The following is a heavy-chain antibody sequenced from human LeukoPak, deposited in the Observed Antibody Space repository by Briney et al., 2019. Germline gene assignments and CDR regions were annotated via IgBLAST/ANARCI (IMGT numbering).Heavy chain of an antibody. J-gene: IGHJ4*02. V-gene: IGHV3-33*06. CDR3: ANLHGDYRDY. CDR1: GFTFSSYG. Sequence: RPGRSLRLSCAASGFTFSSYGMHWVRQAPGKGLEWVAVIWYDGSNKYYADSVKGRFTISRDNSKNSLYLEMNSLRAEDTALYYCANLHGDYRDYWGQGTLVTVSS. CDR2: IWYDGSNK. D-gene: IGHD4-17*01.